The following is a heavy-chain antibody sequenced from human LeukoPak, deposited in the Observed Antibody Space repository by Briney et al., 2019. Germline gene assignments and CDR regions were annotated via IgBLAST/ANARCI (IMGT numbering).Heavy chain of an antibody. D-gene: IGHD4-23*01. J-gene: IGHJ4*02. CDR2: IKQDGSEK. Sequence: GGSLRLSCAASGFTFSSHWTSWVRQAPGKGLEWVAHIKQDGSEKQYMDSVRGRFTISRDNTKNSMYLQMDSLRDEDTAVYYCARAGRSFYGGSSDYWGQGTLVTVSS. V-gene: IGHV3-7*01. CDR3: ARAGRSFYGGSSDY. CDR1: GFTFSSHW.